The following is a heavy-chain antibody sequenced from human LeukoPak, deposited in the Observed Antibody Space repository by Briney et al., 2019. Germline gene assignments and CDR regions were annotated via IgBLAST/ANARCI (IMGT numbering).Heavy chain of an antibody. D-gene: IGHD3-9*01. CDR3: AREAAILTGYIDY. J-gene: IGHJ4*02. CDR1: GGTFSSYA. V-gene: IGHV1-69*05. CDR2: IVPIFGTA. Sequence: GSSVKVSCKASGGTFSSYAISWVRQAPGQGLEWMGGIVPIFGTANYAQKFQGRVTMTTDTSTSTAYMELRSLRSDDTAVYYCAREAAILTGYIDYWGQGTLVTVSS.